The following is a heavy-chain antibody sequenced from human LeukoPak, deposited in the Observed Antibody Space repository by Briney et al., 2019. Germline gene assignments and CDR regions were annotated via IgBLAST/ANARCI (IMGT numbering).Heavy chain of an antibody. CDR1: GGSISSYY. CDR3: ARLAGYCSSTSCPIGVYYGMDV. Sequence: SETLSLTCTVSGGSISSYYWGWIRQPPGKGLEWIGYIYYSGSTNYNPSLKSRVTISVDTSKNQFSLKLSSVTAADTAVYYCARLAGYCSSTSCPIGVYYGMDVWGQGTTVTVSS. V-gene: IGHV4-59*01. J-gene: IGHJ6*02. D-gene: IGHD2-2*01. CDR2: IYYSGST.